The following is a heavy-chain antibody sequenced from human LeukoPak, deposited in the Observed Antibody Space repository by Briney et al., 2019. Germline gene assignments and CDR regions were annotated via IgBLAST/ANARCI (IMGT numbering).Heavy chain of an antibody. Sequence: GGSLRLSCAASGFTVSRNYMSWVRQAPGKGLEWVSVIYSGGRTYYADSVKGRFTISRDNSKNTLYLQMNRLRAEDTAVYYCARDLFLWGAFDIWGQGTMVTVSS. J-gene: IGHJ3*02. V-gene: IGHV3-66*01. CDR2: IYSGGRT. D-gene: IGHD2/OR15-2a*01. CDR3: ARDLFLWGAFDI. CDR1: GFTVSRNY.